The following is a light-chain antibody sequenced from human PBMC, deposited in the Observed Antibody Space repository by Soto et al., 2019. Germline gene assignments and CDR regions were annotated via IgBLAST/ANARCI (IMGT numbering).Light chain of an antibody. J-gene: IGKJ4*01. CDR3: RQYNPYPT. CDR1: QSISSW. V-gene: IGKV1-5*03. Sequence: DILMTQSPATLAASVGDKVTITCRASQSISSWLAWNQQKPGKAPKLLIYKSSSLASGVPSRFSSSASGTYFTLTFCSLQADVFASYYCRQYNPYPTSGGGSKVAIK. CDR2: KSS.